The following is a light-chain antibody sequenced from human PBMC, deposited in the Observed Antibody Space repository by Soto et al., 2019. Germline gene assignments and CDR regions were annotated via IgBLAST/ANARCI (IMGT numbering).Light chain of an antibody. CDR2: EGT. CDR3: CSYADTSTFWVV. Sequence: QSALTQPASVSGSPGQSITISCSGTSSDFGGYNVVSWYQQHPGKAPKLIIYEGTKRPSGVSNRFSGSKSGNAASLTISGLQTEDGADYYCCSYADTSTFWVVFGGGTKLTVL. CDR1: SSDFGGYNV. V-gene: IGLV2-23*03. J-gene: IGLJ3*02.